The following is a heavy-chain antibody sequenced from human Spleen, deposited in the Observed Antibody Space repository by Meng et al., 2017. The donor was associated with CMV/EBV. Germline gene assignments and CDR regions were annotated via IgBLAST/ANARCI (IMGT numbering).Heavy chain of an antibody. D-gene: IGHD6-19*01. CDR1: FSSYG. Sequence: FSSYGMHWVRQAPGKGLEWVAFIRYDGSNKYYADSVKGRFTISRDNSKNTLYLQMNSLRAEDTAVYYCAKSGYSSGWYKTQYWYFDLWGRGTLVTVSS. CDR2: IRYDGSNK. V-gene: IGHV3-30*02. CDR3: AKSGYSSGWYKTQYWYFDL. J-gene: IGHJ2*01.